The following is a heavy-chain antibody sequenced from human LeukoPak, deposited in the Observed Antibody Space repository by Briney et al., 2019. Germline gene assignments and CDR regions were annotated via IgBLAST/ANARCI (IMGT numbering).Heavy chain of an antibody. J-gene: IGHJ4*02. CDR2: ISAYNGNT. CDR1: GYTFTSYG. CDR3: ARVGDTDDSSGYFDY. D-gene: IGHD3-22*01. V-gene: IGHV1-18*01. Sequence: GASVKVSCKASGYTFTSYGISWVRQAPGQGLEWMGWISAYNGNTNYAQKLQGRVTMTTDTSTSTAYMELRSLRSDDTAVYYCARVGDTDDSSGYFDYWGQGTLVTVSS.